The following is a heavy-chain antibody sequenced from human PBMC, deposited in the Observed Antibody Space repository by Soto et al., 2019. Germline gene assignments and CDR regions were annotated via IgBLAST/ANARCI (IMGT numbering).Heavy chain of an antibody. CDR3: ARDSGYSSSWYVY. V-gene: IGHV3-30-3*01. J-gene: IGHJ4*02. D-gene: IGHD6-13*01. CDR2: ISYDGSNK. CDR1: GFTFSSYA. Sequence: GGSLRLSCAASGFTFSSYAMHWVRQAPGKGLEWVAVISYDGSNKYYADSVKGRFTISRDNSKNTLYLQMNSLRAEDTAVYYCARDSGYSSSWYVYWGQGTLVTVSS.